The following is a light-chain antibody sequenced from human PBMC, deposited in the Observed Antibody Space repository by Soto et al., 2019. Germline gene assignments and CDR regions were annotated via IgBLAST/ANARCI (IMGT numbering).Light chain of an antibody. V-gene: IGLV2-14*01. Sequence: QSALTQPASVSGSPGQSITISCTGTSSDVGGYNYVSWYQQHPGKAPKLMIYDVSNRPSGVSNRFSGSKSGNTASLTISGLQAEDEAYYYCSSYIGSSIPYVFGTGTKVTVL. J-gene: IGLJ1*01. CDR1: SSDVGGYNY. CDR2: DVS. CDR3: SSYIGSSIPYV.